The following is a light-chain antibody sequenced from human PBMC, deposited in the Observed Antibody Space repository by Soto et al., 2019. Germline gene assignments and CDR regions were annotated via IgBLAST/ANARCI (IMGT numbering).Light chain of an antibody. V-gene: IGLV1-40*01. Sequence: QSVLTQPPSVSGAPGQRVTISCTGSSSNIGAGYDVHWYQQLPGTAPKLLIYGNSNRPSGVPDRFSGSKSGTSASLAITGRQAEDEADYYCQSYDSSLSYVFGNGTKLTVL. CDR3: QSYDSSLSYV. CDR1: SSNIGAGYD. J-gene: IGLJ1*01. CDR2: GNS.